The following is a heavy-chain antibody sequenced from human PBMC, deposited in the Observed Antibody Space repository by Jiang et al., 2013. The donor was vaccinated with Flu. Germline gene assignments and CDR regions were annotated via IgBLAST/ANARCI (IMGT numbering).Heavy chain of an antibody. V-gene: IGHV3-72*01. CDR3: ARPGGNTYELRY. Sequence: VQLVESGGGLVQPGGSLRLSCAASGFTFSDYYMDWVRQAPGKGLEWVGRIRKKTNSYTTEYAASVKGRFTISRDDSKNSLYLQMNSLKTEDTAVYYCARPGGNTYELRYWGQGTLVTVSS. CDR2: IRKKTNSYTT. J-gene: IGHJ4*02. D-gene: IGHD5-18*01. CDR1: GFTFSDYY.